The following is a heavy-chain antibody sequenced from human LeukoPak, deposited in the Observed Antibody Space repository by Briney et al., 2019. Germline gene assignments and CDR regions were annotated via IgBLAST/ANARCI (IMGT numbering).Heavy chain of an antibody. J-gene: IGHJ4*02. V-gene: IGHV3-23*01. D-gene: IGHD2-15*01. CDR2: FSGGVDTT. CDR3: AKATLRTCSGARCYYFDN. Sequence: PGGSLRLSCAASGFTFTDCAMSWARQTPGQGLEWVATFSGGVDTTYYANSVRSRFTISSDNSKNTLDLQMNSLRAEDTAVYYCAKATLRTCSGARCYYFDNWGQGALVTVSS. CDR1: GFTFTDCA.